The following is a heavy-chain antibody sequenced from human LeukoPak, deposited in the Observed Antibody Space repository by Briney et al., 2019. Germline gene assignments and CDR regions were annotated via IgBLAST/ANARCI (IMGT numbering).Heavy chain of an antibody. D-gene: IGHD3-10*01. Sequence: GESLKISCKGSGYSFTSYWISWVRQMPGKGLEWMGRIDPSDSYTNYSPSFQGHVTISADKSISTAYLQWSSLKASDTAMYYCARHTYYYGSGSNYIAIDYWGQGTLVTVSS. CDR3: ARHTYYYGSGSNYIAIDY. V-gene: IGHV5-10-1*01. J-gene: IGHJ4*02. CDR2: IDPSDSYT. CDR1: GYSFTSYW.